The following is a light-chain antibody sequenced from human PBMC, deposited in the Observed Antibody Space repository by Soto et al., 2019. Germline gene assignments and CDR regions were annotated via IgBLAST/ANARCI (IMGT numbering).Light chain of an antibody. CDR3: QSYDRSLSAV. CDR2: ANT. CDR1: SSNIGAGYD. V-gene: IGLV1-40*01. Sequence: QSVLTQPPSVSGAPGQRVTISCTGSSSNIGAGYDVHWYQQLPGTAPKLLIYANTNRPSGVPDRFSGSKSGTSVSLAITGLQAEDEADYYCQSYDRSLSAVFGTGTKLTVL. J-gene: IGLJ1*01.